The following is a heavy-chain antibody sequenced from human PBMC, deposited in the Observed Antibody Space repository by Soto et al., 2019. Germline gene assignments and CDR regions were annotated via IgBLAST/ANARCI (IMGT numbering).Heavy chain of an antibody. J-gene: IGHJ5*02. V-gene: IGHV1-69*13. CDR1: GGTFSSYA. CDR2: IIPIFGTA. CDR3: ARDWSVRAVRGGIITGWVDP. D-gene: IGHD3-10*01. Sequence: ASVKVSCKASGGTFSSYAISWVRQAPGQGLEWMGGIIPIFGTANYAQKFQGRVTITADESTSTAYMELSSLRSEDTAVYYCARDWSVRAVRGGIITGWVDPWG.